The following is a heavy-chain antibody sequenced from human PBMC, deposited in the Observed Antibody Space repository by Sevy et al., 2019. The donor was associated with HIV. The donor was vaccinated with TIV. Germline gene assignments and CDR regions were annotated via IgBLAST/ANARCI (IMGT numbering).Heavy chain of an antibody. CDR2: INQDGSQK. J-gene: IGHJ4*02. CDR3: AVAGAPGALDHFDR. Sequence: GGSLRLSCATSEFTFSRYWMTWVRQAPGKGLEWVVYINQDGSQKSYVDSVKGRFTTSRDNSKNSLFLQMNGLRADDSAVYYCAVAGAPGALDHFDRWGQGTLVTVSS. CDR1: EFTFSRYW. D-gene: IGHD1-1*01. V-gene: IGHV3-7*03.